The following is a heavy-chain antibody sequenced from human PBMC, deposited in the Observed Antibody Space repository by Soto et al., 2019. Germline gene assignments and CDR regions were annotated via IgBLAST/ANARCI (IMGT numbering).Heavy chain of an antibody. D-gene: IGHD2-2*02. CDR2: INPNSGGT. Sequence: ASVKVSCKASGYTFTGYYMHWVRQAPGQGLEWMGWINPNSGGTNYAQKFQGRVTMTRDTSISTAYMELSRLRSDDTAVYYCARGASFRYCSSTSCYTHRSYYYYGMDVWGQGTTVTVSS. V-gene: IGHV1-2*02. J-gene: IGHJ6*02. CDR3: ARGASFRYCSSTSCYTHRSYYYYGMDV. CDR1: GYTFTGYY.